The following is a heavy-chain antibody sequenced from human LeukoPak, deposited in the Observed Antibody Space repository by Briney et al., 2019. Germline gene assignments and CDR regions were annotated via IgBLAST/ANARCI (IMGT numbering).Heavy chain of an antibody. CDR3: ARDDYDYVWGRYGMDV. Sequence: ASVKVSCKASGYTFTGHYMHWVRQAPGQGLEWMGWINPNSGGTNYAQKFQGRVTMTRDTSISTAYMELSRLRSDDTAVYYCARDDYDYVWGRYGMDVWGQGTTVTVSS. J-gene: IGHJ6*02. D-gene: IGHD3-16*01. CDR1: GYTFTGHY. V-gene: IGHV1-2*02. CDR2: INPNSGGT.